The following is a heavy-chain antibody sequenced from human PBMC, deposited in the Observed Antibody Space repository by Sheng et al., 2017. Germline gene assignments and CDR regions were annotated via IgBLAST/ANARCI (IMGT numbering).Heavy chain of an antibody. J-gene: IGHJ6*03. V-gene: IGHV1-18*01. D-gene: IGHD3-10*01. CDR1: GYTFTSYG. CDR2: ISAYNGNT. CDR3: ARVGTITMVQGVIPWYMDV. Sequence: QVQLVQSGAEVKKPGASVKVSCKASGYTFTSYGISWVRQAPGQGLEWMGWISAYNGNTNYAQKLQGRVTMTTDTSTSTAYMELRSLRSDDTAVYYCARVGTITMVQGVIPWYMDVWGKGTTVTVSS.